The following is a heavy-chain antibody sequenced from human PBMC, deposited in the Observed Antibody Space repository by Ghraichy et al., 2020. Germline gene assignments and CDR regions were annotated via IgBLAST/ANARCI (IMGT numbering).Heavy chain of an antibody. CDR1: GFTFSSYC. CDR2: IKQDGSEK. D-gene: IGHD3-3*01. V-gene: IGHV3-7*01. J-gene: IGHJ4*02. CDR3: ARVGLRVLEWIDY. Sequence: GGSLRLSCAASGFTFSSYCMSWVRQAPGKGLEWVTNIKQDGSEKYYVDSVKGRFTISRDNAKNSLYLQMNSLRAEDTAVYYCARVGLRVLEWIDYWGQGPRLTVS.